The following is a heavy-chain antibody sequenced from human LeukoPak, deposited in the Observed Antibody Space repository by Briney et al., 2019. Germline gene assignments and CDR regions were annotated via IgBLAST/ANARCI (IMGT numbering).Heavy chain of an antibody. J-gene: IGHJ6*03. CDR2: IYYSGST. CDR3: ARGGARGYYYYHMDV. V-gene: IGHV4-59*01. D-gene: IGHD4/OR15-4a*01. CDR1: GGSISSYY. Sequence: SETLSLTCTVSGGSISSYYWSWIRQPPGKGLEWIGYIYYSGSTNYNPSLKSRVTISVDTSKNQFSLRLSSVTAADTAVYYCARGGARGYYYYHMDVWGKGTTVTVSS.